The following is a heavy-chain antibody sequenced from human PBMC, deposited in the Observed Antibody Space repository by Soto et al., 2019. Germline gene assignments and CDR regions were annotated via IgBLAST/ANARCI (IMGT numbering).Heavy chain of an antibody. D-gene: IGHD3-3*01. CDR2: IFYSGTT. CDR1: GGSISSGGYF. V-gene: IGHV4-31*03. Sequence: PSETLSLTCTFSGGSISSGGYFWSWIRQPPGKGLEWIGNIFYSGTTYYNPSLKSRVTISVDTSKNQFSLRLGSVTAADTAVYFCARAGNYDVLSGRMYYFDSWGQGTLVTVS. J-gene: IGHJ4*02. CDR3: ARAGNYDVLSGRMYYFDS.